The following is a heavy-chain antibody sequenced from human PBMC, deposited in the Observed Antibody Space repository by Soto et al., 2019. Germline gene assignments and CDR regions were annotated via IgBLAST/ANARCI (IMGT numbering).Heavy chain of an antibody. D-gene: IGHD6-13*01. V-gene: IGHV3-21*01. J-gene: IGHJ5*02. Sequence: EVQLVESGGGLVKPGGSLRLSCAASGFTFSSYSMNWVRQAPGKGLEWVSSISSSSSFIYYADSVKGRFTISRDNAKNSLYLQMNSLRAEDTAVYYCARDFYPYGSSWRPLVRYGPSAWFDPWGQGTLVTVSS. CDR1: GFTFSSYS. CDR2: ISSSSSFI. CDR3: ARDFYPYGSSWRPLVRYGPSAWFDP.